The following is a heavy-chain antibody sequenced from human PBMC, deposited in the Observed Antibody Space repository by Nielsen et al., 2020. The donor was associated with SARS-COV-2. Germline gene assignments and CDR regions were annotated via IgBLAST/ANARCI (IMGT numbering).Heavy chain of an antibody. CDR1: GFTFCDYA. V-gene: IGHV3-73*01. J-gene: IGHJ4*02. CDR2: IRSKANSYAT. D-gene: IGHD4-23*01. CDR3: TRPNMARSGNYY. Sequence: GESLKISCAASGFTFCDYAMAWVRQASGKGLEWVGRIRSKANSYATSYGASVKGRFSISRDDSKNAAYLHLNGLKIEDTAVYYCTRPNMARSGNYYWGQGTLVTVSS.